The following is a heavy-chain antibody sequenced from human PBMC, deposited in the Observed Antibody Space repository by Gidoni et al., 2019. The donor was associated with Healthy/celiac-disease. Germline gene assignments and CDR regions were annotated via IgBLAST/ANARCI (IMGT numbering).Heavy chain of an antibody. CDR2: ISGSGGST. Sequence: EVQLLESGGGLVQPGGSLRLSCAASGFTFSSYAMSWVRQAPGKGLEWVSAISGSGGSTYYADSVKGRFTISRDNSKNTLYLQMNSLRAEDTAVYYCAKDLYYYGSGSYYNWAYYFDYWGQGTLVTVSS. V-gene: IGHV3-23*01. CDR1: GFTFSSYA. D-gene: IGHD3-10*01. CDR3: AKDLYYYGSGSYYNWAYYFDY. J-gene: IGHJ4*02.